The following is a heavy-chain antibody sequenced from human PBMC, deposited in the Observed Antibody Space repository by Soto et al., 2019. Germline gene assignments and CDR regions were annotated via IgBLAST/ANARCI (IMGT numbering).Heavy chain of an antibody. CDR1: GCTFTGYY. D-gene: IGHD3-22*01. J-gene: IGHJ3*02. V-gene: IGHV1-2*02. Sequence: ASVKVSCKASGCTFTGYYMHWVRQAPGQGLEWMGWINHNSGDTNYAQKFQGRVIMTRDTSISTAYMELSGLRSDDTAVYYCARGFYYDSGYWAAFDIWGQGTMVTVS. CDR3: ARGFYYDSGYWAAFDI. CDR2: INHNSGDT.